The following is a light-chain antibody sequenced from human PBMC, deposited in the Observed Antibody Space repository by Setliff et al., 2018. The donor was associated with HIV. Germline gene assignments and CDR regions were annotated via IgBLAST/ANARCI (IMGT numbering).Light chain of an antibody. J-gene: IGLJ1*01. CDR1: SSDVGDYNH. V-gene: IGLV2-11*01. CDR2: DVT. Sequence: QSVLTQPRSVSGSPGQSVTISCTGTSSDVGDYNHVSWYQHHPGRAPKLMIYDVTKRPSGVPDRFSGSKSGKTASLTISALQTEDEADYYCTSYTRSSTYVFGTGTKVTVL. CDR3: TSYTRSSTYV.